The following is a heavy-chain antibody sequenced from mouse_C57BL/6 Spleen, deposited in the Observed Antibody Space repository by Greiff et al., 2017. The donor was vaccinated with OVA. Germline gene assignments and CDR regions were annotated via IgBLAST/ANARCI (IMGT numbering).Heavy chain of an antibody. J-gene: IGHJ3*01. CDR3: ARGGYDGYFAY. Sequence: QVHVKQSGAEPAKPGASVKLSCKASGYTFTSYWMHWVKQRPGQGLEWIGYINPSSGYTEYNQKFKDKATLTADKSSSTAYMQLSSLTYEDSAVYYCARGGYDGYFAYWGQGTLVTVSA. CDR2: INPSSGYT. D-gene: IGHD2-3*01. CDR1: GYTFTSYW. V-gene: IGHV1-7*01.